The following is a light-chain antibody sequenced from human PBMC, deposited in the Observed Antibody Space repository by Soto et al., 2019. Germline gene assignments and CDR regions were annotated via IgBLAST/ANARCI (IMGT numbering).Light chain of an antibody. CDR2: DVS. J-gene: IGLJ1*01. V-gene: IGLV2-14*01. CDR3: SSYTSTTTYP. Sequence: QSVLTQPASVSGSPGQSITISCTGTSSDVGGYNYVSWYQQHPGKAPKLMIYDVSNRPSGVSNRFSGSKSGNTASLTISGFQAENGLNYSSSSYTSTTTYPFGTGPKSTFI. CDR1: SSDVGGYNY.